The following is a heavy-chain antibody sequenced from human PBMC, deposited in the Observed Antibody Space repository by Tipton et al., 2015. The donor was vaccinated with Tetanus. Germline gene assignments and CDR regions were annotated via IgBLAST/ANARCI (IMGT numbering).Heavy chain of an antibody. D-gene: IGHD2-21*01. Sequence: PRLSCAASGFTFNRYGINWVRQAPGKGLVWVSSISGSGDTTYYADSVRGRFTVSRDNSKDTVYLDVRSLRDEDTAVYYCATDGLPRGFVMVEATTQKYFRHWGRGTLVTVSS. CDR3: ATDGLPRGFVMVEATTQKYFRH. CDR2: ISGSGDTT. V-gene: IGHV3-23*01. CDR1: GFTFNRYG. J-gene: IGHJ1*01.